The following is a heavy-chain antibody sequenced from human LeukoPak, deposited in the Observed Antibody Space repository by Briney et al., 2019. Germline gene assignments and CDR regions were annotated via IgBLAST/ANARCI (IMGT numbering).Heavy chain of an antibody. J-gene: IGHJ4*02. D-gene: IGHD5-12*01. CDR3: ARSVRHSGYDPFNHLPYFDY. CDR1: GGSISSSSYY. CDR2: INHSGST. Sequence: SETLSLTCTVSGGSISSSSYYWGWIRQPPGKGLEWIGEINHSGSTNYNPSLKSRVTISVDTSKNQFSLKLSSVTAADTAVYYCARSVRHSGYDPFNHLPYFDYWGQGTLVTVSS. V-gene: IGHV4-39*07.